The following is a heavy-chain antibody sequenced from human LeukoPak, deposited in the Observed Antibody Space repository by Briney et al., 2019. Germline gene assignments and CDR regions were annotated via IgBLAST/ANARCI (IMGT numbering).Heavy chain of an antibody. CDR2: IYHSGST. D-gene: IGHD1-26*01. J-gene: IGHJ4*02. Sequence: SETLSLTCAVSGYSITSGYYWGWIRQPPGKGLEWIGSIYHSGSTYHNPSLKSRVTIAVDTSKNQFSLKLSSVTAADTAVYYCARHSVGATQYRLFDYWGQGTLVTVSS. CDR3: ARHSVGATQYRLFDY. CDR1: GYSITSGYY. V-gene: IGHV4-38-2*01.